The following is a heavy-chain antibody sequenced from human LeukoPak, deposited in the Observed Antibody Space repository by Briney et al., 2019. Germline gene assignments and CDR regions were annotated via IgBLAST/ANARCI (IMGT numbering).Heavy chain of an antibody. J-gene: IGHJ4*02. D-gene: IGHD7-27*01. Sequence: PGGSLRLSCAASGFTFSSYSMNWVRQAPGKGLEWVSSISSSSSYTYYADSVRGRFTISRDNAKNSLYLQMNSLRAGDTAVYYCARESNWGYYFDFWGQGTLVTVSS. CDR2: ISSSSSYT. CDR3: ARESNWGYYFDF. CDR1: GFTFSSYS. V-gene: IGHV3-21*01.